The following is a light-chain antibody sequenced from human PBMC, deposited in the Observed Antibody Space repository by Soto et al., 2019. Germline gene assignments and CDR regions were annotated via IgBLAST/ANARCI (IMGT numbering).Light chain of an antibody. J-gene: IGKJ1*01. CDR2: GGS. V-gene: IGKV3-20*01. CDR1: QSVSSNH. CDR3: QQYSSSRT. Sequence: DIVLTQSPGTLSLSPGERATLYCRASQSVSSNHLAWYQQKPGQAPRLLIYGGSSRATGIPVRFSGSGSETDFTLTITRLEPEDFAVYYCQQYSSSRTFGQGTKGDNK.